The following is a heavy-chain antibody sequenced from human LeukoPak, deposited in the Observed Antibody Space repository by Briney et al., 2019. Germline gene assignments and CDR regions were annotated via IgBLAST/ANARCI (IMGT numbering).Heavy chain of an antibody. V-gene: IGHV3-30*02. Sequence: QAGGSLRLSCAASGFPFSGYGMHWVRRAPGKGLEWVAFIRYDGSDKYYADSVKGRFSISRDNSKNTLYLQMNSLRAEDTAVYYCAKALRDEIVVADAFDIWGQGTMVTVSS. CDR2: IRYDGSDK. CDR1: GFPFSGYG. J-gene: IGHJ3*02. CDR3: AKALRDEIVVADAFDI. D-gene: IGHD3-22*01.